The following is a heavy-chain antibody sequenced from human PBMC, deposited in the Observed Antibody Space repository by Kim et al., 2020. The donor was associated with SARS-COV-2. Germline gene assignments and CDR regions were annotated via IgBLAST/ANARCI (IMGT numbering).Heavy chain of an antibody. CDR1: GGTFSSYA. D-gene: IGHD6-13*01. CDR2: IIPIFGTA. V-gene: IGHV1-69*13. J-gene: IGHJ6*02. Sequence: SVKVSCKASGGTFSSYAISWVRQAPGQGLEWMGGIIPIFGTANYAQKFQGRVTITADESTSTAYMELSSLRSEDTAVYYCARWSLQQLVPSHYYGMDVWGQGTTVTVSS. CDR3: ARWSLQQLVPSHYYGMDV.